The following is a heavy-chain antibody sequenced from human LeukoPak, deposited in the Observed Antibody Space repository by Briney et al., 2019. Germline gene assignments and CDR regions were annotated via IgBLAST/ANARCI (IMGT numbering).Heavy chain of an antibody. CDR3: ARDHCSSTSCYSPEYFDY. D-gene: IGHD2-2*01. V-gene: IGHV1-2*02. Sequence: ASVKVSCKASGYTFTGYYMHWVRQAPGQGLEWMGWINPSSGGTNYAQKFQGRVTMTRDTSISTAYMELSRLRSDDTAVYYCARDHCSSTSCYSPEYFDYWGQGTLVTVSS. CDR1: GYTFTGYY. J-gene: IGHJ4*02. CDR2: INPSSGGT.